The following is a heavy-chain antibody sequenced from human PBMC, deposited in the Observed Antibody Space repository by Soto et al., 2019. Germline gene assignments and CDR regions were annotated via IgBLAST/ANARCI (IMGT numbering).Heavy chain of an antibody. J-gene: IGHJ4*02. CDR2: INHSGIT. V-gene: IGHV4-34*01. D-gene: IGHD1-1*01. CDR1: GGSFSGYF. Sequence: PSETLSLTCTVSGGSFSGYFWTWIRQPPGKGLEWLAEINHSGITNYNPSVESRVSMSVDTSKNQFPLRLYSVTAADTAVYYCVRGPYNYNSRYFDYWGQGTLVTVSS. CDR3: VRGPYNYNSRYFDY.